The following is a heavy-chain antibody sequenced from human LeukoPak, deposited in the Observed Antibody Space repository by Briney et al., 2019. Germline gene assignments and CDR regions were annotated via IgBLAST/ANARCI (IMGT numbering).Heavy chain of an antibody. V-gene: IGHV4-34*01. CDR2: INHSGST. CDR3: ARAEINDYSRY. Sequence: SETLSLTCAVYGGSFSGYYWSWIRQPPGKGLEWIGEINHSGSTNYSPSLKSRVTISVDTSKNQFSLKLTSVTAADTAVYYCARAEINDYSRYWGQGIPVIVSS. D-gene: IGHD4-11*01. J-gene: IGHJ4*02. CDR1: GGSFSGYY.